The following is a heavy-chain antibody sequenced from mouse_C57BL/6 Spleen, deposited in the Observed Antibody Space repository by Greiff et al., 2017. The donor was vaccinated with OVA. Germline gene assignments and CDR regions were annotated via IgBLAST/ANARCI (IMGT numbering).Heavy chain of an antibody. Sequence: QVQLQQPGAELVRPGSSVKLSCKASGYTFTSYWMHWVKQRPIQGLEWIGNIDPSDSETHYNQKFKDKATLTVDKSSSTAYMQLSSLTSEDSAVYYCASGGYGKRLDYWGKGTTLTVSS. D-gene: IGHD2-1*01. J-gene: IGHJ2*01. CDR3: ASGGYGKRLDY. V-gene: IGHV1-52*01. CDR2: IDPSDSET. CDR1: GYTFTSYW.